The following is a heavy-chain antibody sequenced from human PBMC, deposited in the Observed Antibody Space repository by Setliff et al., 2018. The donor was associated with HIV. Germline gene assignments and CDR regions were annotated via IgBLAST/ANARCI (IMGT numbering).Heavy chain of an antibody. J-gene: IGHJ4*02. V-gene: IGHV3-30*03. D-gene: IGHD5-18*01. CDR2: ISYDGTNT. CDR1: GFTFSRSG. CDR3: ARVMDTAMVSRLLLYYFDY. Sequence: GGSLRLSCAASGFTFSRSGMHWVRQAPGKGLDWVSLISYDGTNTYYADSVKGRFTISRDNSKNTLYLQMGSLRAEDMAVYYCARVMDTAMVSRLLLYYFDYWGQGTLVTVSS.